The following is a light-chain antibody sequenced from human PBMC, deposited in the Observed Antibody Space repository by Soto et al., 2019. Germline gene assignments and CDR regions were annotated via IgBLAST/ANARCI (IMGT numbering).Light chain of an antibody. V-gene: IGKV1-39*01. Sequence: DIQMTQSPSSLSASVGDRVTITCRASQSISTYLNWYQHKPGKAPKVLIYAASSLQSGVPSRFSGSGSGTDFTLTISSLQPEDFATYYCQQSYSAPRTFGQGTRVDIK. CDR3: QQSYSAPRT. J-gene: IGKJ1*01. CDR1: QSISTY. CDR2: AAS.